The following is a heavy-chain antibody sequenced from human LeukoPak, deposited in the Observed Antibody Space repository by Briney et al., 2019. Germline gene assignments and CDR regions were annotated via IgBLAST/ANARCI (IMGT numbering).Heavy chain of an antibody. CDR1: GFTFSSSA. CDR3: AKQLGYCSDGSCYFPY. D-gene: IGHD2-15*01. V-gene: IGHV3-23*01. Sequence: GGSLRLSCATSGFTFSSSAMSWVRQAPGKGLEWVSAISNNGGYTYYADSVQGRFTISRDNSKSTLCLQMNSLRAEDTAVYYCAKQLGYCSDGSCYFPYWGQGTLVTVSS. J-gene: IGHJ4*02. CDR2: ISNNGGYT.